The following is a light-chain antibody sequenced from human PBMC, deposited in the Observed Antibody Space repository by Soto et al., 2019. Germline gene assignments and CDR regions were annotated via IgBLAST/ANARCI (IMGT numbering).Light chain of an antibody. J-gene: IGLJ2*01. Sequence: QTVVTQPPSVSGAPGQRVTISCTGSSSNIGAGYDVHWYQQLPGTAPKLLIYANVNRPSGVPDRFSGSKSGTSGSLAITGLQAEDEADYYCQSYDSSLKVMVFGGGTKLTVL. CDR2: ANV. CDR3: QSYDSSLKVMV. CDR1: SSNIGAGYD. V-gene: IGLV1-40*01.